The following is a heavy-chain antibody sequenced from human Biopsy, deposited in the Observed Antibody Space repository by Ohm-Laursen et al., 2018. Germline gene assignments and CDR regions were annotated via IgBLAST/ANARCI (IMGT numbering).Heavy chain of an antibody. CDR1: GVTFDTYA. CDR3: VGGQRGPPIGVTVPGDAFDL. V-gene: IGHV1-69*01. CDR2: RIPYFNTI. Sequence: ESSVKVSCKASGVTFDTYAFGWVRQAPGQGLEWMGGRIPYFNTIYYARNFQDRAVITADRSARTTDMQLSGLRPDDTAVYYCVGGQRGPPIGVTVPGDAFDLWGQGALVTVSS. D-gene: IGHD3-16*01. J-gene: IGHJ4*02.